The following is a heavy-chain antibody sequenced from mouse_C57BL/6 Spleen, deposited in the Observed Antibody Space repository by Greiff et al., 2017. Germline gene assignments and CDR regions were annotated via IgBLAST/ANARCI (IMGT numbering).Heavy chain of an antibody. V-gene: IGHV2-2*01. CDR2: IWSGGST. J-gene: IGHJ3*01. CDR3: ARTGPEAWFAY. D-gene: IGHD3-3*01. CDR1: GFSLTSYG. Sequence: VQLQQSGPGLVQPSQSLSITCTVSGFSLTSYGVHWVRQSPGKGLEWLGVIWSGGSTDYNAAFISRLSISKDNSKSQVFFKMNSLQADDTAIYYCARTGPEAWFAYWGQGTLVTVSA.